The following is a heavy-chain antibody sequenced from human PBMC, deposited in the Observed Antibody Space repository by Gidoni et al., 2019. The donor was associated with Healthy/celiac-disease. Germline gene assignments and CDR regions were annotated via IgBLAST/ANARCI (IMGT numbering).Heavy chain of an antibody. CDR3: AREERGARLY. V-gene: IGHV3-7*03. J-gene: IGHJ4*02. CDR1: RFTFSSYW. Sequence: EVQLVESGGGLVQPGGSLRLSCADSRFTFSSYWMSWVRQAPGKGLEWVANIKQDGSEKYYVDSVKGRFTISRDNAKNSLYLQMNSLRAEDTAVYYCAREERGARLYWGQGTLVTVSS. D-gene: IGHD1-1*01. CDR2: IKQDGSEK.